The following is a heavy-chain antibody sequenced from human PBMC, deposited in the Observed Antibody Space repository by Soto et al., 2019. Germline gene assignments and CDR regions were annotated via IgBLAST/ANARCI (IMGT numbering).Heavy chain of an antibody. V-gene: IGHV3-9*01. CDR2: ISWNSGSI. J-gene: IGHJ4*02. Sequence: DVQLVESGGGLVQPGRSLRLSCAASGFTFDDYAMHWVRPAPGKGLWWVSGISWNSGSIGYADSVKGHFTIYRDNAKNALDLHMNSLRAEYSALEYCANCARSRNGAYGSSWFYWGQGTLVTVSS. CDR1: GFTFDDYA. CDR3: ANCARSRNGAYGSSWFY. D-gene: IGHD6-13*01.